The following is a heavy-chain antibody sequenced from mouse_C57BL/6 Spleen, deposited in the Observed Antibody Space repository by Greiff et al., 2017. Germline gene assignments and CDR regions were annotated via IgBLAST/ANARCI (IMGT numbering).Heavy chain of an antibody. V-gene: IGHV5-16*01. CDR1: GFTFSDYY. CDR2: INYDGSST. Sequence: EVKLVESEGGLVQPGSSMKLSCTASGFTFSDYYMSWVRQVPEKGLEWVANINYDGSSTYYLDSLKSRFIISRDNAKNILYLQMSSLKSEDTATYYWARMGTGTGGFDYWGQGTTLTVSS. D-gene: IGHD4-1*01. J-gene: IGHJ2*01. CDR3: ARMGTGTGGFDY.